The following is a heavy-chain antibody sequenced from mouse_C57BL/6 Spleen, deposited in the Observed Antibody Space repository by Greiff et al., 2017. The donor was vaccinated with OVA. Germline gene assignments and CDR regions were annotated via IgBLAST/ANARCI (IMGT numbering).Heavy chain of an antibody. CDR3: ARYGIYYGNYVFDY. J-gene: IGHJ2*01. CDR1: GYTFTSYD. Sequence: VKLQESGPELVKPGASVKLSCKASGYTFTSYDINWVKQRPGQGLEWIGWIYPRDGSTKYNEKFKGKATLTVDTSSSTAYMELHSLTSEDSAVYFCARYGIYYGNYVFDYWGQGTTLTVSS. V-gene: IGHV1-85*01. CDR2: IYPRDGST. D-gene: IGHD2-1*01.